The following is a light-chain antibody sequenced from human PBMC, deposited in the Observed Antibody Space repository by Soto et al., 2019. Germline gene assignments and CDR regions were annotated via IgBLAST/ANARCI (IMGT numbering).Light chain of an antibody. V-gene: IGLV2-14*01. CDR2: EVS. CDR3: SSYTNSNTQV. J-gene: IGLJ3*02. CDR1: SSDVGGYNY. Sequence: QSVLTQPASVSGSPGQSITISCTGTSSDVGGYNYVSWYQQHPGKAPKLMIFEVSNRPSGVSNRFSGSKSGSTASLTISGLQAEDEADYYCSSYTNSNTQVFGGGTKLTVL.